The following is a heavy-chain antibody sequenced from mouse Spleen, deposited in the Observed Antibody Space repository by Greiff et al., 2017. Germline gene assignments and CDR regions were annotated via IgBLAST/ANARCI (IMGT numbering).Heavy chain of an antibody. CDR2: ISYDGSN. V-gene: IGHV3-6*01. J-gene: IGHJ1*03. D-gene: IGHD4-1*01. Sequence: VQLKESGPGLVKPSQSLSLTCSVTGYSITSGYYWKWIRQLPGNKLEWMGYISYDGSNNYNPSLKNRISITRDTSKNQFFLKLNSVTTEDTATYYCARDDWEGYFDVWGTGTTVTVSS. CDR1: GYSITSGYY. CDR3: ARDDWEGYFDV.